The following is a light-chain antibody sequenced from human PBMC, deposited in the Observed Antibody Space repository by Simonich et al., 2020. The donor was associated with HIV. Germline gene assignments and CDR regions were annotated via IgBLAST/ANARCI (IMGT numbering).Light chain of an antibody. V-gene: IGKV4-1*01. CDR2: WAS. Sequence: DIVMTQSPDSLSVSLGERATINCKSSQSVLYSSNNKNYLAWYQQKPGQEPNLLIYWASTRESWVPDRFSGNGSGTDFTLTISSLQAEDVAVYYCQQYYTTPLTFGGGTKVEIK. J-gene: IGKJ4*01. CDR3: QQYYTTPLT. CDR1: QSVLYSSNNKNY.